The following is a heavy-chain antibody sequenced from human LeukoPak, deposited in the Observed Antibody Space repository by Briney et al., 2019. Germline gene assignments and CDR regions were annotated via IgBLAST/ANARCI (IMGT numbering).Heavy chain of an antibody. CDR2: INSDGSST. D-gene: IGHD2-2*01. J-gene: IGHJ4*02. V-gene: IGHV3-74*01. CDR1: GFTFSSYW. Sequence: GGSLRLSCAASGFTFSSYWMHWVRQAPGKGLVWVSRINSDGSSTNYADSVKGRFTISRDNAKNTLYLQMNSLRAEDTAVYYCALGYQLLFPFDYWGQGTLVTVSS. CDR3: ALGYQLLFPFDY.